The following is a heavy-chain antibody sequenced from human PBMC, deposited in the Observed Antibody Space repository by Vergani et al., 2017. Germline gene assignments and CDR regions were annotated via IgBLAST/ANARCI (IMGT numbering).Heavy chain of an antibody. V-gene: IGHV3-53*04. CDR3: ARDHCSSTSCYSDY. Sequence: EVQLVESGGGLVQPGGSLRLSCAASGFTVSSNYMSWVRQAPGKGLEWVSVIYSGGSTYYADSVKGRFTISRHNSKNTLYLQLNSLRAEDTAVYYCARDHCSSTSCYSDYWGQGTLVTVSS. D-gene: IGHD2-2*01. CDR2: IYSGGST. J-gene: IGHJ4*02. CDR1: GFTVSSNY.